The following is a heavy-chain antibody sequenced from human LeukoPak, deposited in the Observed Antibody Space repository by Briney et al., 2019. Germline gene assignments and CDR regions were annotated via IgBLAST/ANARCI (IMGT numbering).Heavy chain of an antibody. CDR2: INPNSGGT. CDR3: ARSPISITGTTVDY. J-gene: IGHJ4*02. Sequence: GASVKVSCKASGYTFTGYYMHWVRQAPGQGLEWMGWINPNSGGTNYAQKFQGRVTMTGDTSISTAYMELSRLRSDDTAVYYCARSPISITGTTVDYWGQGTLVTVSS. D-gene: IGHD1/OR15-1a*01. V-gene: IGHV1-2*02. CDR1: GYTFTGYY.